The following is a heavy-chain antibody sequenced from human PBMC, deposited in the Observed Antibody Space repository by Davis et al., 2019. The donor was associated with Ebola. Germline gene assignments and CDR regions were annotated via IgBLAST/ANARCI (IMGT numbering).Heavy chain of an antibody. CDR1: GYTFTDYN. D-gene: IGHD4-11*01. V-gene: IGHV1-2*06. CDR2: VILKSGAT. Sequence: ALVKVSCKASGYTFTDYNIHWMRQAPGQGLEWLGRVILKSGATNYAQKFQGRVIMTRDTSISTVYMELNSLRYDDTADYYCARGHNYAHEYWGQGTLVTVSS. CDR3: ARGHNYAHEY. J-gene: IGHJ4*02.